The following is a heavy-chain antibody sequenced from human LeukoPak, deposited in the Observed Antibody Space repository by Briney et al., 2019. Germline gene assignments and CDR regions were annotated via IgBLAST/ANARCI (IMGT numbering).Heavy chain of an antibody. J-gene: IGHJ6*02. V-gene: IGHV1-2*04. CDR2: INPNSGGT. D-gene: IGHD6-13*01. CDR1: GYTFTGYY. Sequence: ASVKVSCKASGYTFTGYYMHWVRQAPGQGLEWMGWINPNSGGTNYAQKFQGWVTMTRDTSISTAYMELSRLRSDDTAVYYCARDLSVSGAQEDSSSWGGPNYYYYYGMDVWGQGTTVTVSS. CDR3: ARDLSVSGAQEDSSSWGGPNYYYYYGMDV.